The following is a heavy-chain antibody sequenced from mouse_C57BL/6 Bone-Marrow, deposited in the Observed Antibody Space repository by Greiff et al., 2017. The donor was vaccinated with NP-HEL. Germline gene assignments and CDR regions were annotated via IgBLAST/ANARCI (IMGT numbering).Heavy chain of an antibody. Sequence: VQLQQPGAELVKPGASVKLSCKASGYTFTSYWMQWVKQRPGQGLEWIGEIDPSDSYTNYNQKFKGKATLTVDTSSSTAYMQLSSLTSEDSAVYYCARPGGYWYFDVWGTGTTVTVSS. CDR3: ARPGGYWYFDV. CDR2: IDPSDSYT. V-gene: IGHV1-50*01. CDR1: GYTFTSYW. J-gene: IGHJ1*03.